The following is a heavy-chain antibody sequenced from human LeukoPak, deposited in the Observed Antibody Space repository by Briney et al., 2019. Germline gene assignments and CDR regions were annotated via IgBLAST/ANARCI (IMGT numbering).Heavy chain of an antibody. CDR3: ARVTGYSYGLYFDY. CDR1: GFTFSSYE. Sequence: GGSLRLSCAASGFTFSSYEMNWVRQAPGKGLEWVSYISSSGSTIYYADSVKGRFTISRDNAKNSLYLQMNSLRAEDTAVYYCARVTGYSYGLYFDYWGQGTLVTVSS. CDR2: ISSSGSTI. J-gene: IGHJ4*02. D-gene: IGHD5-18*01. V-gene: IGHV3-48*03.